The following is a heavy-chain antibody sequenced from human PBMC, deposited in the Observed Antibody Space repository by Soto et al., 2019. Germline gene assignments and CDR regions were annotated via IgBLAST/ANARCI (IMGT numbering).Heavy chain of an antibody. V-gene: IGHV5-51*01. J-gene: IGHJ3*02. CDR2: INPGDSNV. CDR3: ARPDYTQSAWYHIYDT. Sequence: PGEPLQISCQGFDYTFAAYWIGWVRQMPGEGPEWMGIINPGDSNVGYSPPFEGQVTISTDKSINTAYLQWSSLKTSDTAMYYCARPDYTQSAWYHIYDTWGQGTMVTVSS. D-gene: IGHD3-3*01. CDR1: DYTFAAYW.